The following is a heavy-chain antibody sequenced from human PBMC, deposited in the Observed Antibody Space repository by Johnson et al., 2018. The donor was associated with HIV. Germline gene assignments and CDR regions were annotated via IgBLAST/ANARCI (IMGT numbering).Heavy chain of an antibody. Sequence: QMQLVESGGGVVQPGRSLRLSCAASGFTFSSYAMHWVRQAPGKGLEWVAVISYDGSNKYYADSVKGRFTISRDNSKNTLYLQMNSLRAEDPAVYYCAETPGIAAAGTGYAFEIWGQGTMVTVSS. J-gene: IGHJ3*02. D-gene: IGHD6-13*01. CDR3: AETPGIAAAGTGYAFEI. CDR2: ISYDGSNK. CDR1: GFTFSSYA. V-gene: IGHV3-30*04.